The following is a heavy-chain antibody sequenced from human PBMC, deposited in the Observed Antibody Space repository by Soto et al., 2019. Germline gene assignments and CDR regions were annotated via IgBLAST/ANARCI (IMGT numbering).Heavy chain of an antibody. V-gene: IGHV1-2*04. CDR3: ARALGQYCSGGSCSIYYMDV. CDR2: INPNSGGT. J-gene: IGHJ6*03. Sequence: ASVKVSCKASGYTFTGYYMHWVRQAPGQGLEWMGWINPNSGGTNYAQKFQGWVTMTRDTSISTAYMELSRLRSDDTAVYYCARALGQYCSGGSCSIYYMDVWGKGTTVTVSS. D-gene: IGHD2-15*01. CDR1: GYTFTGYY.